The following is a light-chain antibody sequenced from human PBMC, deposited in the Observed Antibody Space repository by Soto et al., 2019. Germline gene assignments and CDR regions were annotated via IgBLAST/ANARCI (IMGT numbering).Light chain of an antibody. V-gene: IGKV3-11*01. CDR3: QKRSNWPIT. Sequence: EIVLTQSPAPLSLSPGESATLSCRATRSVSSYLAWYQQKPGQAPRLLIYDASSRPTDIPARFSGSGSGTDFTLTISSLEPEDFALYYCQKRSNWPITCGQGTRLEIK. J-gene: IGKJ5*01. CDR1: RSVSSY. CDR2: DAS.